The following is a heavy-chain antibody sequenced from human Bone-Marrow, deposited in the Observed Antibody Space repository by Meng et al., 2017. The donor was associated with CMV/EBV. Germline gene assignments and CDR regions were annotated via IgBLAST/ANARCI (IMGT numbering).Heavy chain of an antibody. CDR1: GFTFSSYS. J-gene: IGHJ4*02. D-gene: IGHD2-2*02. CDR3: ARGADAYCSSTSCYMPY. Sequence: GGSLRLSCAASGFTFSSYSMNWVRQAPGKGLEWVSSISSSSSYIYYADSVKGRFTISRDNAKNSLYLQMNSLRAEDTAVYYCARGADAYCSSTSCYMPYWGQGPLVTVYS. V-gene: IGHV3-21*01. CDR2: ISSSSSYI.